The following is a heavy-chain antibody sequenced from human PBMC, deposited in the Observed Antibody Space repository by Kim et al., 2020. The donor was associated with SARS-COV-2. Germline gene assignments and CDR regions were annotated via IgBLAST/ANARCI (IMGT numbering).Heavy chain of an antibody. J-gene: IGHJ6*02. CDR2: T. Sequence: TNYNPSLKSRVTISVDTSKNQFSLKLSSVTAADTAVYYCARAGRKNGMDVWGQGTTVTVSS. D-gene: IGHD3-10*01. V-gene: IGHV4-59*01. CDR3: ARAGRKNGMDV.